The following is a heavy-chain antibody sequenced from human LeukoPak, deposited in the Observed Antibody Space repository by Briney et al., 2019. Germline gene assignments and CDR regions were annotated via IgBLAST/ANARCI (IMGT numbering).Heavy chain of an antibody. J-gene: IGHJ5*02. CDR1: GFTFSSYG. CDR2: IRYDGSNK. CDR3: ARGSVAGRQRAPPKEWFDP. V-gene: IGHV3-30*02. D-gene: IGHD6-6*01. Sequence: PGGSLRLSCAASGFTFSSYGMHWVRQAPGKGLEWVAFIRYDGSNKYYADSVKGRFTISRDNAKNSLYLQINSLRAEDTAVYYCARGSVAGRQRAPPKEWFDPWGQGTLVTVSS.